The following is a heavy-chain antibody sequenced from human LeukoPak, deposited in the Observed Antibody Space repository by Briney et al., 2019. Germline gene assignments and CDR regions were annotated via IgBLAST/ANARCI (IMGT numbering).Heavy chain of an antibody. CDR2: INQDGSEK. V-gene: IGHV3-7*01. CDR3: ARGVLNPQLYGY. CDR1: GFTFSSYS. Sequence: GGSLRLSCAASGFTFSSYSMNWVRQAPGKGLEWVASINQDGSEKYYVDSVKGRFTISRDNAKNSVYLQMNSLRAEDTAVYYCARGVLNPQLYGYWGQGTLVTVSS. D-gene: IGHD2-2*01. J-gene: IGHJ4*02.